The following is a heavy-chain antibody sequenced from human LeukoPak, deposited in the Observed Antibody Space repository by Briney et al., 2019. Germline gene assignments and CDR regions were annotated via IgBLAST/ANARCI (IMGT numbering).Heavy chain of an antibody. D-gene: IGHD6-19*01. J-gene: IGHJ4*02. Sequence: GGSLRLSCAASGFTFSSYGMHWVRQAPGKGLEWVAFIRYDGSNKYYADSVKGRFTISRDNSKNTLYLQMNSLRAGDTAVYYCATGYSSGWYLAGWGQGTLVTVSS. CDR1: GFTFSSYG. CDR2: IRYDGSNK. V-gene: IGHV3-30*02. CDR3: ATGYSSGWYLAG.